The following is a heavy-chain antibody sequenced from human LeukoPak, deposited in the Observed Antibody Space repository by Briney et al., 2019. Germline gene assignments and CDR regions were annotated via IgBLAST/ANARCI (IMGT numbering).Heavy chain of an antibody. J-gene: IGHJ6*02. Sequence: SETLSLTCTVPGGSISSYYWSWIRQPPGKGLEWIGYIYYSGSTNYNPSLKSRVTISVDTSKNQFSLKLSSVTAADTAVYYCARDATRNYGGNIYYGMDVWGQGTTVTVSS. D-gene: IGHD4-23*01. CDR1: GGSISSYY. CDR2: IYYSGST. V-gene: IGHV4-59*01. CDR3: ARDATRNYGGNIYYGMDV.